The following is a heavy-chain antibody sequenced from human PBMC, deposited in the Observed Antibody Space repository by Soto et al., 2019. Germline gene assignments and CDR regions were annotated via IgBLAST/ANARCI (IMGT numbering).Heavy chain of an antibody. CDR1: GFVFSDHF. CDR3: GRLGYSSGSFDF. V-gene: IGHV3-72*01. CDR2: IGNKHGTFIT. J-gene: IGHJ5*01. Sequence: EVQLVESGGGLVQPGGSLRLSCVGSGFVFSDHFLDWVRQAPGKGLEWVGRIGNKHGTFITQYAASVEGRFTISRDDSRNSLFLHMNSLKTEDTAVYYCGRLGYSSGSFDFWGQGTLVTVSS. D-gene: IGHD2-15*01.